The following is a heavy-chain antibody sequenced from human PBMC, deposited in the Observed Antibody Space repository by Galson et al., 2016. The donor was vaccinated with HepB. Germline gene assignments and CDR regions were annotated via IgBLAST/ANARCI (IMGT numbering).Heavy chain of an antibody. CDR1: GFSLSTSGVG. V-gene: IGHV2-5*01. CDR2: IYWNDDK. D-gene: IGHD3-10*01. CDR3: AHCAGANYYASGAQGVFDS. J-gene: IGHJ3*02. Sequence: PALVKPTQTLTLTCTFSGFSLSTSGVGVGWIRQPPGKALEWLALIYWNDDKRYSPSLKSRLTITKDTSKTQVVLTMTNMDPVDTATYFCAHCAGANYYASGAQGVFDSWGQGTMVTVSS.